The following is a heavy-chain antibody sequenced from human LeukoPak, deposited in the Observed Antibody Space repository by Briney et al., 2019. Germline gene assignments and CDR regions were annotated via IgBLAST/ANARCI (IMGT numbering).Heavy chain of an antibody. CDR3: ARDQKAAAGTVDY. J-gene: IGHJ4*02. CDR2: ISSSSSYI. D-gene: IGHD6-13*01. V-gene: IGHV3-21*01. CDR1: GFTFSSYH. Sequence: PGGSLRLSCAASGFTFSSYHMNWVRQAPGKGLEWVSSISSSSSYIYYADSVKGRFTVSRDNAKNSLYLQMNSLRAEDTAVYYRARDQKAAAGTVDYWGQGTLVTVSS.